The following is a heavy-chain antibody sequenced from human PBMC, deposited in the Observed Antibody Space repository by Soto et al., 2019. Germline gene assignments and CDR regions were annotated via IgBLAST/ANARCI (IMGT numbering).Heavy chain of an antibody. V-gene: IGHV1-18*01. CDR2: INGYNGNT. Sequence: QVQLVQSGAEVKKPGASVKVSCKASGYTFTRYGITWVRQARGQGLEWMGWINGYNGNTKYAQKLQGRVTMTTDTSTSTAYMELWSLTYDDTAVYYCAREGDYPYYYYGMDVRGQGPTVTVSS. CDR1: GYTFTRYG. J-gene: IGHJ6*02. CDR3: AREGDYPYYYYGMDV. D-gene: IGHD4-17*01.